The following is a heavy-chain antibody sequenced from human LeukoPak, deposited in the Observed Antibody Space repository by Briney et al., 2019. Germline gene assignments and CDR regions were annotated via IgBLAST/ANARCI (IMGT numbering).Heavy chain of an antibody. V-gene: IGHV7-4-1*02. CDR2: INTNTGNP. J-gene: IGHJ4*02. D-gene: IGHD3-22*01. CDR3: ARDLQDYYDSSGYLGSFDY. Sequence: ASVKVSRKASGYTFTSYAMNWVRQAPGQGLEWMGWINTNTGNPTYAQGFTGRFVFSLDTSVSTAYLQISSLKAEDTAVYYCARDLQDYYDSSGYLGSFDYWGQGTRVTVSS. CDR1: GYTFTSYA.